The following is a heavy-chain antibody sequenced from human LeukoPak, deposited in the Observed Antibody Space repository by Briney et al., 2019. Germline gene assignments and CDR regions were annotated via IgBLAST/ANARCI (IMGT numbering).Heavy chain of an antibody. CDR2: IYFSET. V-gene: IGHV4-39*01. J-gene: IGHJ5*01. CDR3: ARGGFYTTTWFDS. CDR1: GGSSSDTTYY. D-gene: IGHD2-2*02. Sequence: PSETLSLTCTVSGGSSSDTTYYWTWIRQPPGKGLEWIASIYFSETKYNPSLKSRVTISGDTSKNQFSLKLSSVTAADTAVYYCARGGFYTTTWFDSWGPGLLVTVTS.